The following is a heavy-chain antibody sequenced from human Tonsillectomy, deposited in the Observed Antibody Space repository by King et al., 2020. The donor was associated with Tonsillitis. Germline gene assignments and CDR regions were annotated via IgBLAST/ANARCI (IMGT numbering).Heavy chain of an antibody. J-gene: IGHJ6*02. CDR1: GGTFNNYG. CDR3: ARRGIINYGMDV. D-gene: IGHD3-16*01. V-gene: IGHV1-69*01. Sequence: QLVQSGAEVKKPGSSLKVSCKASGGTFNNYGISWLRQAPGQGLEWMGGIIPIFGATNYAQKFQGRVTITADESTRTAYMELSSLRSDETAVYYCARRGIINYGMDVWGQGTTVIVSS. CDR2: IIPIFGAT.